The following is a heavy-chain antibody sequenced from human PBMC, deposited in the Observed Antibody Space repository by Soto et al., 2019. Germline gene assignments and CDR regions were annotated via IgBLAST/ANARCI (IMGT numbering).Heavy chain of an antibody. CDR3: SRLVVPAAMERKDYYYYMDV. Sequence: ASETLSLTCAVYGGSFSGYYWSWIRQPPGKGLEWIGEINHSGSTNYNPSLKSRVTISVDTSKNQFSLKLSSVTAAYTAVYYCSRLVVPAAMERKDYYYYMDVWGKGTTVTVSS. V-gene: IGHV4-34*01. D-gene: IGHD2-2*01. CDR1: GGSFSGYY. J-gene: IGHJ6*03. CDR2: INHSGST.